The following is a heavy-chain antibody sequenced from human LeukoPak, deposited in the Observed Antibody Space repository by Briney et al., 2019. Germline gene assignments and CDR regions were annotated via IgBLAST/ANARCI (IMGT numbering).Heavy chain of an antibody. CDR1: GFTFSNYW. Sequence: GGSLRLSCAASGFTFSNYWVHWVRQAPGKGLVWVSRINRDGSSTDYLDSVKGRFTISRDNARNTLYLQMNSLRAEDTAVYYCARVPYVFDLWGQGTMVTVSS. CDR2: INRDGSST. J-gene: IGHJ3*01. CDR3: ARVPYVFDL. V-gene: IGHV3-74*01.